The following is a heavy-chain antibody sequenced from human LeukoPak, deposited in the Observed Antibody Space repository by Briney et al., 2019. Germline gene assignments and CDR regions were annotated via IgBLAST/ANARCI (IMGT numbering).Heavy chain of an antibody. V-gene: IGHV4-59*08. J-gene: IGHJ4*02. D-gene: IGHD5-24*01. Sequence: SETLSLTCTVSGGSISSYYWSWIRQPPGKGLEWIGNIYYSGSTNYNASLKSRVTISVDTSKNQFSLKLSSVTAADTAVYYCATGDGYNSFDYWGQGTLVTVSS. CDR1: GGSISSYY. CDR3: ATGDGYNSFDY. CDR2: IYYSGST.